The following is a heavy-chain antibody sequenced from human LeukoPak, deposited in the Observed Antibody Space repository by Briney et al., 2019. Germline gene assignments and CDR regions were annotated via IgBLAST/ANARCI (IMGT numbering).Heavy chain of an antibody. CDR2: ISSSGSTI. V-gene: IGHV3-48*03. CDR3: ARYGEGDNYYYYYYMDV. J-gene: IGHJ6*03. Sequence: GGSLRLSCAASGFTFSSYEMNWVRQAPGKGLEWVSYISSSGSTIYYADSVKGRFTISRDNAKNSLYLQMNSLRAEDTAVYYCARYGEGDNYYYYYYMDVWGKGTTVTVSS. D-gene: IGHD4/OR15-4a*01. CDR1: GFTFSSYE.